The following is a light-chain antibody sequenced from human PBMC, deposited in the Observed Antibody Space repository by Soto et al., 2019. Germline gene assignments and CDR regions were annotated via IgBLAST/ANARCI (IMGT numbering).Light chain of an antibody. V-gene: IGKV3-20*01. CDR3: QQCGSSPWT. Sequence: EVVLTQSPVTLTLSPGERATLSCRASQSVSSYYLAWYQQKPGQAPRLLIYAASSRATGIPDRFSGGGSGTDFTLTISRLEPEDFAVYYCQQCGSSPWTFGQGTMVDIK. J-gene: IGKJ1*01. CDR2: AAS. CDR1: QSVSSYY.